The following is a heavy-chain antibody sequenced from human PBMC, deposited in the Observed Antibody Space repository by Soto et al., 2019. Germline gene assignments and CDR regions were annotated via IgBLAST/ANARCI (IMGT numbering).Heavy chain of an antibody. CDR3: AKDPPGITIFGVVPVNWFDP. J-gene: IGHJ5*02. V-gene: IGHV3-23*04. Sequence: EVQVVESGGDLIQPGGSLRLSCAASGFTVSRNYMDWVRQAPGKGLEWVSAISGSGGSTYYADSVKGRFTISRDNSKNTLYLQMNSLRAEDTAVYYCAKDPPGITIFGVVPVNWFDPWGQGTLVTVSS. D-gene: IGHD3-3*01. CDR2: ISGSGGST. CDR1: GFTVSRNY.